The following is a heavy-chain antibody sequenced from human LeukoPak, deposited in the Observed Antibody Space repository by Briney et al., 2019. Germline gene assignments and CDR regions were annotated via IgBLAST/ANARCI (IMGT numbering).Heavy chain of an antibody. D-gene: IGHD4-11*01. Sequence: GGSLRLSCVASGFTFSTYPMHWVRQAPGKGLEWVALISFDGSNKYYADSVKGRFTISRDNSKNTLCLQMNSLRAEDTAIYYCAREQKAYSNYPNYDYWGQGTLVTVSS. V-gene: IGHV3-30*04. CDR2: ISFDGSNK. CDR3: AREQKAYSNYPNYDY. CDR1: GFTFSTYP. J-gene: IGHJ4*02.